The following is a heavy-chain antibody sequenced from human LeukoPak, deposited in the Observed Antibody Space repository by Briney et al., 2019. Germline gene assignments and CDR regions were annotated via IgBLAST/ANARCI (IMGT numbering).Heavy chain of an antibody. J-gene: IGHJ3*02. CDR1: GGSISSYY. D-gene: IGHD2-21*02. CDR2: IYHSGRT. CDR3: ARRVNIVVVTASAPSDAFDI. Sequence: PSETLSLTCTVSGGSISSYYWSWIRQPPGKGLEWIGYIYHSGRTYYNPSLKSRVTISVDRSKNQFSLNLSSVTAADTAVYYCARRVNIVVVTASAPSDAFDIWGQGTMVTVSS. V-gene: IGHV4-59*12.